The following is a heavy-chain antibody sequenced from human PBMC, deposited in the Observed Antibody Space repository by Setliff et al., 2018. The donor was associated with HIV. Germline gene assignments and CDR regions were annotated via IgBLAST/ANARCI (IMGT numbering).Heavy chain of an antibody. J-gene: IGHJ4*02. D-gene: IGHD1-1*01. Sequence: TLSLTCAVYGGSFSDYYWSWVRQPPGKGLEWVGEINHSGSTNYNPSLKSRVSISIDTSKKQFSLMLSSVTAADTAVYYCARGVGGLEGDFDSWGQGTRVTV. CDR2: INHSGST. CDR1: GGSFSDYY. V-gene: IGHV4-34*01. CDR3: ARGVGGLEGDFDS.